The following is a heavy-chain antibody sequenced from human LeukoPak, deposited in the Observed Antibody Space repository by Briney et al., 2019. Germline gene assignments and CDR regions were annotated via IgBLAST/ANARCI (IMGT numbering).Heavy chain of an antibody. Sequence: ASVKVSCKASGYTFTSYDINWVRQATGQGLEWMGWMNPNSGNTGYAQKFQGRVTITRNTSISTAYMELSSLRSEDTAVYYCARAAMVRGRLSEDWFDPWGQGTLVTVSS. V-gene: IGHV1-8*03. D-gene: IGHD3-10*01. J-gene: IGHJ5*02. CDR2: MNPNSGNT. CDR1: GYTFTSYD. CDR3: ARAAMVRGRLSEDWFDP.